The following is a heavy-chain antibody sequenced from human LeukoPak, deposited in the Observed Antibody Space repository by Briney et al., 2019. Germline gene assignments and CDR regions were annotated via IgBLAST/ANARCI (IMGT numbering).Heavy chain of an antibody. Sequence: SETLSLTCTVSGGSISSYYWSWFRQTPGKGPEWIGYIYYRWSTKYNPSLKSRVTISVDRSKNQFSLKLNSVTAADTAVYYCARYWGVQLWPHWYFDLWGRGSLVTVSS. CDR3: ARYWGVQLWPHWYFDL. D-gene: IGHD5-18*01. CDR1: GGSISSYY. CDR2: IYYRWST. V-gene: IGHV4-59*01. J-gene: IGHJ2*01.